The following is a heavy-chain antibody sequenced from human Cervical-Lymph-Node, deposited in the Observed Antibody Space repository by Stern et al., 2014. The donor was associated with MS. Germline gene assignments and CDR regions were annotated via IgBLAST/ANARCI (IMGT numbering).Heavy chain of an antibody. D-gene: IGHD6-19*01. CDR3: ARDFNWGNSGSYDV. V-gene: IGHV3-11*01. CDR2: ISYSGKNK. CDR1: GIDVTDYY. Sequence: QVQLVQSGGGVVKPGGSLRLSCAVSGIDVTDYYMAWVRQAPGQGLEWISYISYSGKNKNYADSVKGRFTISRDNANNSVYLQMDSLRSEDTAFYYCARDFNWGNSGSYDVWGQGTLVTVSS. J-gene: IGHJ4*02.